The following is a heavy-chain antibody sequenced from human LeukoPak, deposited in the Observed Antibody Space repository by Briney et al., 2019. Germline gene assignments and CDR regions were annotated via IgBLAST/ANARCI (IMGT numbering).Heavy chain of an antibody. CDR1: GSSGTTNY. V-gene: IGHV3-66*01. CDR2: VYGGDTT. Sequence: GGSLRLSCAASGSSGTTNYMSWVRQAPGKGQEFVSIVYGGDTTVYADSVKGRFTISRDNSKNTLYLQLNSLRAEDTAVYYCATERDSSWTFDSWGQGTLVTVSS. J-gene: IGHJ4*02. CDR3: ATERDSSWTFDS. D-gene: IGHD6-13*01.